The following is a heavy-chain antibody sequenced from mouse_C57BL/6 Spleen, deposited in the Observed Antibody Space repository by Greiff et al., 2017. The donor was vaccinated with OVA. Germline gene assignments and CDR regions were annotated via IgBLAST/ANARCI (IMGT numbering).Heavy chain of an antibody. D-gene: IGHD1-1*01. CDR3: ARYLLRDYAMDY. J-gene: IGHJ4*01. CDR1: GFTFTDYY. Sequence: EVKVVESGGGLVQPGGSLSLSCAASGFTFTDYYMSWVRQPPGKALEWLGFIRNKANGYTTEYSASVKGRFTIARDNSQSILYLQMNALRAEDSATYYCARYLLRDYAMDYWGQGTSVTVSS. V-gene: IGHV7-3*01. CDR2: IRNKANGYTT.